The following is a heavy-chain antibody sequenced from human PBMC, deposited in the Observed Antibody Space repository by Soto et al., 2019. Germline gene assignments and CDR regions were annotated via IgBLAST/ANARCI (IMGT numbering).Heavy chain of an antibody. V-gene: IGHV4-31*03. D-gene: IGHD1-7*01. CDR3: ARDGRVTGTKD. Sequence: QVQLQESGPGLVKSSQTLSLTCTVSGGSISSGGYYWSWIRQHPGKGLEWSGYIYYSGSTYYNPSLRSRVTISVDTSKNQFSLKLSSVTAADTAVYYCARDGRVTGTKDWGQGTLVTVSS. J-gene: IGHJ4*02. CDR2: IYYSGST. CDR1: GGSISSGGYY.